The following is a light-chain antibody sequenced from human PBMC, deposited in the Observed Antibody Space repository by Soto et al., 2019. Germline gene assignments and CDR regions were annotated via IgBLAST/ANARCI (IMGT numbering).Light chain of an antibody. Sequence: EVVSTQSPGTLSLSPGERATLSCRASQSVSSTYLAWYQQKPGQAPRLLIYGVSTRATGIPDRFSGSGYGTDFTLTISRLEPEDFAVYYCQQYGSSPPTYTFGQGTKLEIK. CDR3: QQYGSSPPTYT. CDR1: QSVSSTY. V-gene: IGKV3-20*01. CDR2: GVS. J-gene: IGKJ2*01.